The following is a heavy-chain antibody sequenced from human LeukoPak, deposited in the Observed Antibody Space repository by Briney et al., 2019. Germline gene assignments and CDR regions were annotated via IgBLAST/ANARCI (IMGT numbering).Heavy chain of an antibody. D-gene: IGHD2-2*02. CDR3: ARGCSSTSCHRAFDY. J-gene: IGHJ4*02. CDR1: GYTFTGYY. V-gene: IGHV1-2*06. Sequence: GASVKVSCKASGYTFTGYYMHWVRQAPGQGLEWMGRINPNSGGTNYAQKFQGRVTMTRDTSISTAYMELSRLRSDDTAVYYCARGCSSTSCHRAFDYWAREPWSPSPQ. CDR2: INPNSGGT.